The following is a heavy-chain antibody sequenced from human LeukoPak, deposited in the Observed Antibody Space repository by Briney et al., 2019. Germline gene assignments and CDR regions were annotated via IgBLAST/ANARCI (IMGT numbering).Heavy chain of an antibody. V-gene: IGHV4-4*07. CDR2: IYTSGST. D-gene: IGHD6-13*01. CDR1: GGSISSYY. Sequence: SETLSLTCTVSGGSISSYYWSWIRQPAGKGLEWIGRIYTSGSTDYNPSLKSRVTMSVDTSKNQFSLKLSSVTAADTAVYYCARGPSLAAAVNPRSGYYYYMDVWGKGTTVTVSS. J-gene: IGHJ6*03. CDR3: ARGPSLAAAVNPRSGYYYYMDV.